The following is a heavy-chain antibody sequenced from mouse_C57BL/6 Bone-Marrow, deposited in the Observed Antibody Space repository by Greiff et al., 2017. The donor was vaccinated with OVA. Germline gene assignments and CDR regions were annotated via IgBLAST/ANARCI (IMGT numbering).Heavy chain of an antibody. D-gene: IGHD1-1*01. CDR3: ARGGDYYGSGPFAY. V-gene: IGHV1-11*01. J-gene: IGHJ3*01. CDR2: IYPVSGDT. Sequence: QVQLQQSGAELASPGASVTLSCKASGYTFTDYIMNWVKQRPGQGLEWIGSIYPVSGDTNYNQKFMGKATFSVDRSSSTVYMLLNSLTSEDTAIYYCARGGDYYGSGPFAYWGQGTLVTVSA. CDR1: GYTFTDYI.